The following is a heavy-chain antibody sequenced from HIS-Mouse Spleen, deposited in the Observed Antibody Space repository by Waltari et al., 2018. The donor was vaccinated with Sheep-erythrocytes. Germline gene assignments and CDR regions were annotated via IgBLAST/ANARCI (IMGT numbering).Heavy chain of an antibody. D-gene: IGHD2-2*01. V-gene: IGHV1-2*02. CDR3: ARGYCSSTSCYGYFQH. CDR2: INPNSGGT. J-gene: IGHJ1*01. Sequence: QVQLVQSGAEVKKPGASLKVSCKASGYTFTGYYMHWGRQAPGQGLEWMGWINPNSGGTNYAQKFQGRVTMTRDTSISTAYMELSRLRSDDTAVYYCARGYCSSTSCYGYFQHWGQGTLVTVSS. CDR1: GYTFTGYY.